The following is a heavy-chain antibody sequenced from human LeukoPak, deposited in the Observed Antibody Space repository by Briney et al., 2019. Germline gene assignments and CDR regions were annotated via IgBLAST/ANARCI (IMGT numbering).Heavy chain of an antibody. J-gene: IGHJ6*03. V-gene: IGHV3-64*02. CDR1: GLSISTYA. CDR2: INSNGGAT. CDR3: AGTKVAGRLNGDIGV. Sequence: GGSLRLSCAASGLSISTYAMHWARQARGEGREYVSAINSNGGATNYAVSVKGRFTHSRGKSQKTLSPEMGSLKARDKGIYYCAGTKVAGRLNGDIGVWGKGTAVTVSS. D-gene: IGHD3-22*01.